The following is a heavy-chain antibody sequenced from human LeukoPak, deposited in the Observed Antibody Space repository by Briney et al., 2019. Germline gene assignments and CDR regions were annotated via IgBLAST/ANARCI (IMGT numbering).Heavy chain of an antibody. CDR2: ISGSSSTI. V-gene: IGHV3-48*02. Sequence: PGGSLRLSCAASGFTFSSFSMNWVRQAPGKGLEWVSYISGSSSTIYYADSVKGRFTISRDSAKNSLYLQMNSLRDEDTAVYYCARSLLLGTSVDYWGQGTLVTVSS. CDR1: GFTFSSFS. D-gene: IGHD3-22*01. CDR3: ARSLLLGTSVDY. J-gene: IGHJ4*02.